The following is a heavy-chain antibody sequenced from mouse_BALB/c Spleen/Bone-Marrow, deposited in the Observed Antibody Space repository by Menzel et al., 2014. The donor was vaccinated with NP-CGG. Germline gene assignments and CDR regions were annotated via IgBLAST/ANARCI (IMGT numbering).Heavy chain of an antibody. CDR3: ARQAGGSGYFDY. CDR2: ISGGGSYT. V-gene: IGHV5-9-2*01. Sequence: EVQVVESGGGLVKPGGSLKLSCAASGFTFSSYGMSWVRQTPEKRLEWVATISGGGSYTYYPDSVKGRFTISRDNAKNNLYLQMSSLRSEDMALYYCARQAGGSGYFDYWGQGTTLTVSS. J-gene: IGHJ2*01. D-gene: IGHD1-1*01. CDR1: GFTFSSYG.